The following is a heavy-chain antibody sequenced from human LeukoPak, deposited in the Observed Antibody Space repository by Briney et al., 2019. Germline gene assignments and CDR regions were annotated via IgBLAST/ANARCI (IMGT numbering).Heavy chain of an antibody. V-gene: IGHV3-9*01. CDR1: GFPFDNYA. CDR3: AKAGCTTATCYLNF. Sequence: GGSLRLSCAASGFPFDNYAMHWVRQAPGKGLQWVSSISWNSDSIVYADSVKGRFTISRDSAESSLYLQMNSLRAEDTALYYCAKAGCTTATCYLNFWGQGTLVTVSS. D-gene: IGHD2-2*01. J-gene: IGHJ4*02. CDR2: ISWNSDSI.